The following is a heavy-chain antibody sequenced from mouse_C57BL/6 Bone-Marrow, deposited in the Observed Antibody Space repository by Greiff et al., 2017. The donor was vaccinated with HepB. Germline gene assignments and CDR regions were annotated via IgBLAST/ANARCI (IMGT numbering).Heavy chain of an antibody. J-gene: IGHJ1*03. CDR3: ARSPSGYGNYWYFDV. V-gene: IGHV2-2*01. D-gene: IGHD2-1*01. Sequence: QVQLQQSGPGLVQPSQSLSITCTVSGFSLTSYGVHWVRQSPGKGLEWLGVIWSGGSTDYNAAFISRLSISKDNSKSQVFFKMNSLQADDTAIYYCARSPSGYGNYWYFDVWGTGTTVTVSS. CDR1: GFSLTSYG. CDR2: IWSGGST.